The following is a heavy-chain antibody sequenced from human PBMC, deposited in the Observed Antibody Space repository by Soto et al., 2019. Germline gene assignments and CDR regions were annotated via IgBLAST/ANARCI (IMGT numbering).Heavy chain of an antibody. CDR2: IKQDGSEK. Sequence: GGSLRLSCAASGFTFSSYWMSWVRQAPGKGLEWVANIKQDGSEKYYVDSVKGRFTISRDNAKNSLYLQMNSLRAEDTAVYYCGRESDYYDSSGPHYYHYGMDVWGQGTTVTVSS. CDR1: GFTFSSYW. V-gene: IGHV3-7*01. J-gene: IGHJ6*02. CDR3: GRESDYYDSSGPHYYHYGMDV. D-gene: IGHD3-22*01.